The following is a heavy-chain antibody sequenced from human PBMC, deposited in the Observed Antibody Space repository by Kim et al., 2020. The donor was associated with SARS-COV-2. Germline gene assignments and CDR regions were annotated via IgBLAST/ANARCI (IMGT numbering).Heavy chain of an antibody. J-gene: IGHJ4*02. CDR1: GGSISSGGYY. V-gene: IGHV4-31*03. D-gene: IGHD3-3*01. CDR2: IYYSGST. CDR3: ARDGGGFWSGLTLDY. Sequence: SETLSLTCTVSGGSISSGGYYWSWIRQHPGKGLEWIGYIYYSGSTYYNPSLKSRVTISVDTSKNQFSLKLSSVTAADTAVYYCARDGGGFWSGLTLDYWGQGTLVTVSS.